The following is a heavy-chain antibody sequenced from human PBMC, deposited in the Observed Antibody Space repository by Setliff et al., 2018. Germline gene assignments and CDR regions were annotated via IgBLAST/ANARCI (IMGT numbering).Heavy chain of an antibody. J-gene: IGHJ6*01. D-gene: IGHD3-22*01. CDR2: IIPKFGTT. CDR1: GGTLSTYA. V-gene: IGHV1-69*13. CDR3: AMGTYYYESSGLTGPDYYYYIMDV. Sequence: GASVKVSCKDSGGTLSTYAITWVRQGPGQGREWMGGIIPKFGTTNYAQKFQGRVTITADEATSTAYMELSSLRSEDTALYYCAMGTYYYESSGLTGPDYYYYIMDVWG.